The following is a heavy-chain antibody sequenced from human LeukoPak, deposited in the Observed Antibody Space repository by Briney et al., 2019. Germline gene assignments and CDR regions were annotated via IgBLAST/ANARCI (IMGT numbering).Heavy chain of an antibody. CDR3: ARAGEGYYYYGMDV. V-gene: IGHV3-53*04. D-gene: IGHD3-10*01. CDR1: GFTVSSNY. Sequence: GGSLRLSCAASGFTVSSNYMSWVRQAPGKGLEWVSGNYSGGSTDYGDSVKGRFTISRHNSKNTLYLKMNSVRAEDTAVYYCARAGEGYYYYGMDVWGQGTTVTVSS. CDR2: NYSGGST. J-gene: IGHJ6*02.